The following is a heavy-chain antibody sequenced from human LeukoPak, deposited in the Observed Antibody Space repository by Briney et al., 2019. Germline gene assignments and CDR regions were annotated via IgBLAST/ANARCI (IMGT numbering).Heavy chain of an antibody. D-gene: IGHD2-15*01. CDR2: ISSSGSTI. J-gene: IGHJ2*01. CDR3: ARAPFGYCSGGSCHYWYFDL. CDR1: GFTFSSYE. V-gene: IGHV3-48*03. Sequence: GGSLRLSCAASGFTFSSYEMNWVRQAPGKGLEWVSYISSSGSTIYYADSVKGRFTISRDNAKDSLFLQMNSLRAEDAAVYYCARAPFGYCSGGSCHYWYFDLWGRGTLVTVSS.